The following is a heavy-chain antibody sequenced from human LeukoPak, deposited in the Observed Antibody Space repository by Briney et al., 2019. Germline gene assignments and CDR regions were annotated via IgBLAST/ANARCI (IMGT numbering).Heavy chain of an antibody. V-gene: IGHV3-48*01. D-gene: IGHD3-10*01. CDR3: ARGGRHLWFWFDS. Sequence: GGSLRLSCAASGFTFSSHAMNWVRQAPGRGLEWVSYVSGSSTTTYYADSVKGRFTISRDNAKNSVYLQMNSLRAEDTAVYYCARGGRHLWFWFDSWGQGTLVTVSS. CDR2: VSGSSTTT. CDR1: GFTFSSHA. J-gene: IGHJ5*01.